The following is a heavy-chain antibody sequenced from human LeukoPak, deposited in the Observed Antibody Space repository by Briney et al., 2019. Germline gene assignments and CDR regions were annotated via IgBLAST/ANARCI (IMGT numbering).Heavy chain of an antibody. CDR2: ITSRGEST. J-gene: IGHJ4*02. CDR1: GFTFSIYA. D-gene: IGHD3-22*01. Sequence: GGSLRLSCAASGFTFSIYAMSWVRQAPGKGLQWVSSITSRGESTWYVDSVKGRFSITRDNSENTLYLQMHSMSAEDTAVYYCARDRPNYYGSDGHYYRRDGDYWGRGTLVSVSS. V-gene: IGHV3-23*01. CDR3: ARDRPNYYGSDGHYYRRDGDY.